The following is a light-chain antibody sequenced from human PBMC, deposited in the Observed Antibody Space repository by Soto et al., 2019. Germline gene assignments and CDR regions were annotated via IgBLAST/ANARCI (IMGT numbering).Light chain of an antibody. CDR3: HQYYNSVLT. Sequence: SGAPSRFSGSVSGTDFTLTISSLQPEDSASYYCHQYYNSVLTFGGGTKVDIK. J-gene: IGKJ4*01. V-gene: IGKV1-39*01.